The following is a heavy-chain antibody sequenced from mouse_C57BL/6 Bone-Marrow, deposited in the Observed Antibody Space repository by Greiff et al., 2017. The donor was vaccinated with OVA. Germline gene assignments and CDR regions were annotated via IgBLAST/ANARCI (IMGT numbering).Heavy chain of an antibody. CDR2: IWSGGST. V-gene: IGHV2-2*01. Sequence: VKLVESGPGLVQPSQSLSITCTVSGFSLTSYGVHWVRQSPGKGLEWLGVIWSGGSTDYNAAFISRLSISKDNSKSQVFFKMNSLQADDTAIYYCARNSYYGSSYEGFAYWGQGTLVTVSA. D-gene: IGHD1-1*01. CDR3: ARNSYYGSSYEGFAY. CDR1: GFSLTSYG. J-gene: IGHJ3*01.